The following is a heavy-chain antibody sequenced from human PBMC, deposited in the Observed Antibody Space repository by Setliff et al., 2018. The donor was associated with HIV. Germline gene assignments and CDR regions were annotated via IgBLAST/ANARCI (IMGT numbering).Heavy chain of an antibody. D-gene: IGHD3-3*01. V-gene: IGHV4-59*01. J-gene: IGHJ1*01. CDR2: IYYSGTT. Sequence: PSETLSLTCSVSGVSITNNYWTWIRQPPGKGLEWIGFIYYSGTTNYNPSLKSRVTISLDTSENQFSLNLNSVTAADTAVYYCARDISEGFFLERASEHWSQGTLVTVSS. CDR3: ARDISEGFFLERASEH. CDR1: GVSITNNY.